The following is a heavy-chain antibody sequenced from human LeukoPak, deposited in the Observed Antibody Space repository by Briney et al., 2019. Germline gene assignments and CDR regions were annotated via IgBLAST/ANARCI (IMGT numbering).Heavy chain of an antibody. CDR1: GGSISSGSYY. CDR2: IYTSGST. CDR3: ARVEAKVGRPWVPFDY. V-gene: IGHV4-61*02. J-gene: IGHJ4*02. Sequence: SQTLSLTCTVSGGSISSGSYYWSWIRQPAGKGLEWIGRIYTSGSTNYNPSLKSRVTISVDTSKSQFSLKLRSVTAADTAVYYCARVEAKVGRPWVPFDYWGQGTLATVSS. D-gene: IGHD5-12*01.